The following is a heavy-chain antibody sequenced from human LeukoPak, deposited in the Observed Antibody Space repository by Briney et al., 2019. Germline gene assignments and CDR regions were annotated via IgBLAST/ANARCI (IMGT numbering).Heavy chain of an antibody. D-gene: IGHD1-26*01. CDR1: GYSFSGYY. CDR2: INPNGGDT. V-gene: IGHV1-2*02. J-gene: IGHJ4*02. Sequence: ASVKVSFKSSGYSFSGYYINWVRQAPGQGLEWMGWINPNGGDTNYPQKFRGRITMTRDTSISTVYMELKSLTSDDTAVYYCARGDEWELAVDFWGQGTLITVSS. CDR3: ARGDEWELAVDF.